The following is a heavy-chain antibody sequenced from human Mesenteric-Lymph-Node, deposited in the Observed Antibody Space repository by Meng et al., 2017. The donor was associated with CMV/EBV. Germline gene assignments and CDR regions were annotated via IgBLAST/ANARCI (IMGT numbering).Heavy chain of an antibody. CDR1: GYAFTSYG. CDR2: ISAYNGNT. J-gene: IGHJ5*02. CDR3: ARAHHDYVWGSYRYTSYNWFDP. V-gene: IGHV1-18*01. D-gene: IGHD3-16*02. Sequence: ASVKVSCKASGYAFTSYGITWVRQAPGQGLEWMGWISAYNGNTNYPQKLQGRVTMTTDTSTSTAYMELRSLRSDDTAVYYCARAHHDYVWGSYRYTSYNWFDPWGQGTLVTVSS.